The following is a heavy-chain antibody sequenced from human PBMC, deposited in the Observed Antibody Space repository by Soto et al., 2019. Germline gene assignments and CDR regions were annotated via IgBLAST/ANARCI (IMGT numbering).Heavy chain of an antibody. V-gene: IGHV4-30-2*01. J-gene: IGHJ6*02. CDR2: IYHSGST. CDR3: ARERYYYGSGGMDV. CDR1: GGSISSGGYS. D-gene: IGHD3-10*01. Sequence: QLQLQESGSGLVKPSQTLSLTCAVSGGSISSGGYSWSWIRQPPGKGLEWIGYIYHSGSTYYNPSLKSRVTVSVDRAKNQFSLMLSSVTAADTAVYYCARERYYYGSGGMDVWGRWTTVTVSS.